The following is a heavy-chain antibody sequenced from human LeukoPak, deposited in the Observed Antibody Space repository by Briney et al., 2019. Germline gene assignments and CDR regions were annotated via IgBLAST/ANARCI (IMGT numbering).Heavy chain of an antibody. D-gene: IGHD6-13*01. J-gene: IGHJ3*02. Sequence: GESLKISCKGSGYRFNAYWIAWVRQMPGKGLEWMGIIYPDDSDTRYSPSFQGQVTISADKSINTAYVQWSSLKASDTAIYYCARRSSTWGDAFDIWGQGTMVTVSS. CDR3: ARRSSTWGDAFDI. CDR1: GYRFNAYW. V-gene: IGHV5-51*01. CDR2: IYPDDSDT.